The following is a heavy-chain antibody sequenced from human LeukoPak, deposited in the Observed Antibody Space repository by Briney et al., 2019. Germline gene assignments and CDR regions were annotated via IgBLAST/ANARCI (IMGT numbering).Heavy chain of an antibody. Sequence: ASETLSLTCTVSGGSISSGHYYWSWIRQHPGKGLEWIGYIYYSGSTYYNPSLKSRVTISVDTSKNQFSLKLSSVTAADTAVYYCAREGGDNWNDAIDYWGQGTLVTVSS. CDR3: AREGGDNWNDAIDY. V-gene: IGHV4-31*03. J-gene: IGHJ4*02. CDR1: GGSISSGHYY. CDR2: IYYSGST. D-gene: IGHD1-20*01.